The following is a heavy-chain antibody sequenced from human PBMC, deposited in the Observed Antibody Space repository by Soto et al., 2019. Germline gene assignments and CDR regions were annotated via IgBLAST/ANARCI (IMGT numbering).Heavy chain of an antibody. CDR3: ARRAETNGWNGFGADKYYFDF. Sequence: ASVKVSCKASGYTFTSYDIYWVRQATGQGLEWMGWMDPSTGNSGYAQKFQGRVTMTSDTSISTAHMELSSLRSEDTAVYYCARRAETNGWNGFGADKYYFDFWGQGTLVTVSS. D-gene: IGHD1-1*01. CDR2: MDPSTGNS. CDR1: GYTFTSYD. V-gene: IGHV1-8*01. J-gene: IGHJ4*02.